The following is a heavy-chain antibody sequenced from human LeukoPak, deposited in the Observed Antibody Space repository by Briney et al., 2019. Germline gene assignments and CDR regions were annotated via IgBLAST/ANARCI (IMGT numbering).Heavy chain of an antibody. CDR1: GFTFSSYG. V-gene: IGHV3-NL1*01. CDR2: IYSGGTT. CDR3: ARGGQWQRMIY. Sequence: PGGSLRLSCAASGFTFSSYGMHWVRQAPGKGLEWVSVIYSGGTTYYADSVKGRFTISRDSSRNSLYLQMNSLRAEDTAVYYCARGGQWQRMIYWGQGTLVIVSS. D-gene: IGHD5-12*01. J-gene: IGHJ4*02.